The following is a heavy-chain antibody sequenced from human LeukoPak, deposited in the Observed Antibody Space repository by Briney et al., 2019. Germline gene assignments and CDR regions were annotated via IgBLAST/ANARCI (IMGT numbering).Heavy chain of an antibody. CDR2: ISPNSGVT. CDR3: ASGKSTSPFDY. J-gene: IGHJ4*02. V-gene: IGHV1-2*02. CDR1: GYTFTGYY. Sequence: ASVKVSCKASGYTFTGYYMHWVRQAPGQGLQWMGRISPNSGVTHHAQEFQGRVTMTWDTSISTAYMEMSSLRSDGTAVYYCASGKSTSPFDYWGQGTLVTVSS.